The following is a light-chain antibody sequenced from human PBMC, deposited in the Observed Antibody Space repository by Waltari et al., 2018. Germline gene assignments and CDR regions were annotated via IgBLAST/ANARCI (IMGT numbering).Light chain of an antibody. CDR1: QSVSSSC. CDR2: GAS. J-gene: IGKJ1*01. Sequence: RATQSVSSSCLAWDQQKPCQAPGLLIYGASSRATGMPDRVSGSGSGTDFTLTISRLEPEDFAVYYCQQYGSSPRTFGEGTKVEIK. V-gene: IGKV3-20*01. CDR3: QQYGSSPRT.